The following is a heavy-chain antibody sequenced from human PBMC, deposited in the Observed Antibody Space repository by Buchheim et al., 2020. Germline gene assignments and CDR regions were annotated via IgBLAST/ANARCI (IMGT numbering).Heavy chain of an antibody. J-gene: IGHJ4*02. CDR2: ISYDGSNK. Sequence: QVQLVESGGGVVQPGRSLRLSCAASGFTFSSYAMHWVRQAPGKGLEWVAVISYDGSNKYYADSVKGRFTISRDNSKNTLYLQMNSLRAEDTAVYYCASGDSSGWGGIFTDGYWGQGTL. CDR3: ASGDSSGWGGIFTDGY. V-gene: IGHV3-30-3*01. CDR1: GFTFSSYA. D-gene: IGHD6-19*01.